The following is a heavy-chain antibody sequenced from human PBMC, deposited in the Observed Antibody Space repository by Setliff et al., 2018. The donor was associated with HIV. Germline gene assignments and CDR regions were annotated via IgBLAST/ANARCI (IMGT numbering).Heavy chain of an antibody. CDR3: TRAPPTTVVSFFDY. V-gene: IGHV3-23*01. J-gene: IGHJ4*02. CDR2: LSGSGGST. CDR1: GFTFSNYA. Sequence: GGSLRLSCAASGFTFSNYAMNWVRQAPGKGPEWVSALSGSGGSTYYADSVKGRFTISRDNSKNTLYLQMNSLRAEDTAVYYCTRAPPTTVVSFFDYWGQGTLVTVSS. D-gene: IGHD4-17*01.